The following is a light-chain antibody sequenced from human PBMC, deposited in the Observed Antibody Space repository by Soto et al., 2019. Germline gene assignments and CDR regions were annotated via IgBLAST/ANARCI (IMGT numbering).Light chain of an antibody. V-gene: IGKV3-20*01. J-gene: IGKJ1*01. CDR1: QSVTSGY. CDR2: GVS. Sequence: PGTRAALSCRASQSVTSGYLAWYQQKPGQAPRLLIYGVSTGATGIPDRFSGSGSGTDFTLTISRLEPEDFAVYYCQQCGSSPLTFGQGTKVDIK. CDR3: QQCGSSPLT.